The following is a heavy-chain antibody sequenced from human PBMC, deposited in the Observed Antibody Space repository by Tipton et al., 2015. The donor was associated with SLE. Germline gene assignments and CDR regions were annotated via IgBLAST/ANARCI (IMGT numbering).Heavy chain of an antibody. Sequence: TLSLTCTVSGASISSHYWSWIRQPAGKGLEWIGRIFTSGSTNYNPSLKSRVTISVDTSKNQFSLKLTSVTAADTAVYYCARQRYCSAESCFHFDYWGQGTQVTVSS. D-gene: IGHD2-15*01. V-gene: IGHV4-4*07. J-gene: IGHJ4*02. CDR3: ARQRYCSAESCFHFDY. CDR1: GASISSHY. CDR2: IFTSGST.